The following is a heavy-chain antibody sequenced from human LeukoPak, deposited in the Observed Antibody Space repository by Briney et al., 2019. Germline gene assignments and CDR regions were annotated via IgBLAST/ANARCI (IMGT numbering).Heavy chain of an antibody. D-gene: IGHD3-3*01. Sequence: SETLSLTCTGSGGSISSYYWSWIRQPAGMGLEWIGNIYFSGSTNYNASLKSRVTISIATSKNQFSLNMSTVTAADTAVYFCARVSLFWEAPIDSWGQGTLVTVSS. CDR3: ARVSLFWEAPIDS. J-gene: IGHJ4*02. CDR1: GGSISSYY. V-gene: IGHV4-4*09. CDR2: IYFSGST.